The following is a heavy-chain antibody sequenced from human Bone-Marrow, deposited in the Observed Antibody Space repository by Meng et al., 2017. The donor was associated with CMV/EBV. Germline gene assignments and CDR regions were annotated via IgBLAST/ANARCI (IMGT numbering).Heavy chain of an antibody. CDR3: ARDRIRRNGFLEWFHTYNWCDP. D-gene: IGHD3-3*01. J-gene: IGHJ5*02. V-gene: IGHV1-8*03. Sequence: ASVKVSCKASGYTFTSYDINWVRQATGQGLEWMGWMNPNSGNTGYAQRFQGRVTITRNTSISTAYMELSSLRSEDTAVYYCARDRIRRNGFLEWFHTYNWCDPWGQGNLVNVAS. CDR1: GYTFTSYD. CDR2: MNPNSGNT.